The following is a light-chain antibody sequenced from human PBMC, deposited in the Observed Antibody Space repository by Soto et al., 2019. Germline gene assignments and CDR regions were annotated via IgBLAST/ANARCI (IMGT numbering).Light chain of an antibody. CDR2: DAS. Sequence: EIVLTQSPATLSLSPGERATLSCRASQSVSSYLAWYQQKPGQAPRLLIYDASTRATGIPARFSGSGSGTDLTLTISSLEPEDFAVYDCQQRSNWPLTFGGGAKVEI. CDR1: QSVSSY. CDR3: QQRSNWPLT. V-gene: IGKV3-11*01. J-gene: IGKJ4*01.